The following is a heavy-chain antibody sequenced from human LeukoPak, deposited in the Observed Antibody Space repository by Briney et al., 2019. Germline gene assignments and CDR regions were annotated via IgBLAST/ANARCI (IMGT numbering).Heavy chain of an antibody. J-gene: IGHJ4*02. V-gene: IGHV4-39*01. CDR2: IYYSGST. CDR1: GGSISSSSYY. Sequence: PSETLSLTCTVSGGSISSSSYYWCWIRQPPGKGLEWIGSIYYSGSTYYNPSLKSRVTISVDTSKNLFSLKLSSVTAADTAVYYCARKYYGSGSYYKDINFDYWGQGTLVTVSS. D-gene: IGHD3-10*01. CDR3: ARKYYGSGSYYKDINFDY.